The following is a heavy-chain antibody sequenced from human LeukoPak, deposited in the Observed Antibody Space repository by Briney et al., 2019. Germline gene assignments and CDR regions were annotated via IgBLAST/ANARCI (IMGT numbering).Heavy chain of an antibody. CDR3: ARDWITGTGDAFDI. CDR2: IYYSGNT. V-gene: IGHV4-59*01. Sequence: PSETLSLTWTVSGGSISSFYWSWIRQPPGKGLEWIGYIYYSGNTNYSPSLKSRVTMSVDTSKNQFSLKLSSVTAADTAVYYCARDWITGTGDAFDIWGQGTMVTVSS. D-gene: IGHD1-7*01. J-gene: IGHJ3*02. CDR1: GGSISSFY.